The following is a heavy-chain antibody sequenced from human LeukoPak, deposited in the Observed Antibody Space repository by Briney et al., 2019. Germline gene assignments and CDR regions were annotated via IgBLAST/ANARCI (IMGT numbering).Heavy chain of an antibody. V-gene: IGHV4-4*07. CDR2: IYTSGST. D-gene: IGHD6-13*01. CDR1: GGSISSYY. CDR3: ASGYSSLSYFDY. Sequence: SETLSLTCTVSGGSISSYYWSWIRQPAGKGLEWIGRIYTSGSTNYNPSLKSRVTMSVDTSKNQFSLKLSSVTAADTAVYYCASGYSSLSYFDYWGQGTLVTVSS. J-gene: IGHJ4*02.